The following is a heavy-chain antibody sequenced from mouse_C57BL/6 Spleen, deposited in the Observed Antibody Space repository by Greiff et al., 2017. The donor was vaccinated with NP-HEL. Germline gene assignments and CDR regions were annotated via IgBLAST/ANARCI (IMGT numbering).Heavy chain of an antibody. CDR2: IYPGSGNT. Sequence: QVQLQQSGAELVRPGASVKLSCKASGYTFTDYYINWVKQRPGPGIEWIARIYPGSGNTYYNEKFKGKATLTAEKTSSTAYMQRSILTAEDSAVYCCSRDLAYYSMDYWGQGTSVTVSS. V-gene: IGHV1-76*01. CDR3: SRDLAYYSMDY. J-gene: IGHJ4*01. CDR1: GYTFTDYY.